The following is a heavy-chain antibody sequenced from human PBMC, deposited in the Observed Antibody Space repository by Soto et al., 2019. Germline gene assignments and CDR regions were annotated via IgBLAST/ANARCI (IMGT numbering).Heavy chain of an antibody. CDR2: IYYSGST. D-gene: IGHD2-8*01. J-gene: IGHJ2*01. CDR3: ARLGCTNGVCPPHWYFDL. V-gene: IGHV4-39*01. Sequence: SETLSLTCTVSGGSISSSSYYWGWIRQPPGKGLEWIGSIYYSGSTYYNPSLKSRVTISVDTSKNQFSLKLSSVTAADTAVYYCARLGCTNGVCPPHWYFDLWGRGTLVTVS. CDR1: GGSISSSSYY.